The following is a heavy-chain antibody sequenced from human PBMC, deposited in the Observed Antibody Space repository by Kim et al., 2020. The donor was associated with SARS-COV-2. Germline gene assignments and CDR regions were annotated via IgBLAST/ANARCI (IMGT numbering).Heavy chain of an antibody. D-gene: IGHD1-26*01. CDR1: GFTFRNYA. Sequence: GGSLRLSCAASGFTFRNYAMHWVRLAPGKGLEWVSVISYDGNYEYDADSVKGRFTISRDNSKNTLYLQMNSLRAEDTAVYYCARGELGIEGDAFDIWGQG. V-gene: IGHV3-30*04. J-gene: IGHJ3*02. CDR3: ARGELGIEGDAFDI. CDR2: ISYDGNYE.